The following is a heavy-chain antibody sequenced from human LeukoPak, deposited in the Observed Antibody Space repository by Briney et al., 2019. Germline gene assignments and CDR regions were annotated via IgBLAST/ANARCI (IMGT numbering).Heavy chain of an antibody. CDR2: IYHSGST. J-gene: IGHJ5*02. CDR1: GYSISSGYY. CDR3: ARSPELRSWFDP. V-gene: IGHV4-38-2*02. Sequence: SETLSLTCTVSGYSISSGYYWGWIRQPPGKGLEWIGSIYHSGSTYYNPSLKSRVAISVDTSKNQFSLKLGSVTAADTAVYYCARSPELRSWFDPWGQGTLVTVSS. D-gene: IGHD1-7*01.